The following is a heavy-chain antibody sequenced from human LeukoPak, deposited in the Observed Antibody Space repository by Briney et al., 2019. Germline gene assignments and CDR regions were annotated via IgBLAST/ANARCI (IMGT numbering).Heavy chain of an antibody. V-gene: IGHV3-74*03. J-gene: IGHJ4*02. CDR3: ARDQRVTGRPDIDY. CDR2: ISSDGSST. Sequence: GGSLRLSCAASGFTFRNHWMHWVRQTPGKGLVWVLRISSDGSSTTYADSVKGRFTISRDNAKNTLYLQMNNLRAEDTAMYYCARDQRVTGRPDIDYWGQGTLVIVSS. CDR1: GFTFRNHW. D-gene: IGHD6-6*01.